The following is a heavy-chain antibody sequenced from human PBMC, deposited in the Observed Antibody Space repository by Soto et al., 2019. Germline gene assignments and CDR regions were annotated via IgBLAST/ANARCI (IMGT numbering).Heavy chain of an antibody. CDR2: ISSSSSTI. Sequence: GGSLRLSCAASGFTFSSYSMNWVRQAPGKGLEWVSYISSSSSTIYYADSVKGRFTISRDNAKNSLYLQMNSLRDEDTAVYYCAREELYSSSPTFDYWGQGTLVTVSS. CDR3: AREELYSSSPTFDY. V-gene: IGHV3-48*02. D-gene: IGHD6-6*01. CDR1: GFTFSSYS. J-gene: IGHJ4*02.